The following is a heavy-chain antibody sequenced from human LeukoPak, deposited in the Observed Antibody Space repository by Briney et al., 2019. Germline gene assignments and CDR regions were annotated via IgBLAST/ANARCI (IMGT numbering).Heavy chain of an antibody. D-gene: IGHD1-1*01. CDR2: IIPIFGTA. V-gene: IGHV1-69*13. J-gene: IGHJ3*02. CDR1: GGTFSSYA. Sequence: GASVKVSCKASGGTFSSYAISWVRQAPGQGLEWMGGIIPIFGTANYAQKFQGRVTITADESTSTAYMELSSLRSEDTAVYYCARHWNPRTKADAFDIWGQGTMVTVSS. CDR3: ARHWNPRTKADAFDI.